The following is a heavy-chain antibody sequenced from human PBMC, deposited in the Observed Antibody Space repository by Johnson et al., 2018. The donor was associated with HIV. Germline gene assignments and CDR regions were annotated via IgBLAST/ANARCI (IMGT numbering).Heavy chain of an antibody. V-gene: IGHV3-66*01. CDR2: IYSDGST. Sequence: EVQLVESGGGLVQPGGSLRLSCAASGFSVSSKYMSWVRQAPGKGLEWVSVIYSDGSTYFADSVKGRFPIYRDNAKNSLYLQMNSLRAEDTAVYYCARTRQGAFDIWGQGTMVTVSS. CDR3: ARTRQGAFDI. J-gene: IGHJ3*02. CDR1: GFSVSSKY.